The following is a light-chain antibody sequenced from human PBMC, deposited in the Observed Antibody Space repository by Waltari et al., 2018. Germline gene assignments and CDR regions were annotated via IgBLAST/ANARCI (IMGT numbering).Light chain of an antibody. CDR2: EVS. CDR1: SGDVGGYNY. Sequence: QSALTQPPSASGSPGQSVTISCTGTSGDVGGYNYVSWYQHHPGTAPKVLIYEVSKRPSGGPDRFSGAKSGNTASLTVSGLQGEDEADYYCVSYAAGSNYVFGTGTKVTVL. V-gene: IGLV2-8*01. CDR3: VSYAAGSNYV. J-gene: IGLJ1*01.